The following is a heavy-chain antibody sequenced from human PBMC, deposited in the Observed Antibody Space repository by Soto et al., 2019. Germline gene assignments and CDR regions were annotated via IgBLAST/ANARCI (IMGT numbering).Heavy chain of an antibody. CDR1: GGTFSRYP. CDR3: ARPRTVAATKGYDY. V-gene: IGHV1-69*01. J-gene: IGHJ4*02. Sequence: QVQLVQSGAEVKKVGSSVKVSCKASGGTFSRYPIAWVRQAPGHGLEWMGQIIPIFGTISHAQNVQGRITITADESTSTAYMELSSLRSDDTAVYYCARPRTVAATKGYDYWGQGTLVTVSS. D-gene: IGHD4-4*01. CDR2: IIPIFGTI.